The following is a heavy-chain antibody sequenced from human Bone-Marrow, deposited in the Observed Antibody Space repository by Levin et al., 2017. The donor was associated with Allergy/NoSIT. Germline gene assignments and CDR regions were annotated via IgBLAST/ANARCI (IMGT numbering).Heavy chain of an antibody. D-gene: IGHD3-16*01. Sequence: AASVKVSCAASGFTFSGYYMNWVRGAPGKGLEWVANIKQGGETKNYVDSVKGRFTISRDDAKSSLYMQMNSLRAEDTAVYYCARDGGGSTWSWSGFDRWGQGIMVIVSS. V-gene: IGHV3-7*01. CDR3: ARDGGGSTWSWSGFDR. CDR1: GFTFSGYY. CDR2: IKQGGETK. J-gene: IGHJ4*02.